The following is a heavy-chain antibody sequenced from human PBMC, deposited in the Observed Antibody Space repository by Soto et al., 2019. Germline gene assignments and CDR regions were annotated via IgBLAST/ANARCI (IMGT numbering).Heavy chain of an antibody. J-gene: IGHJ5*02. CDR2: IYYSGST. CDR3: ASPKIAFYNWFDP. CDR1: GGSISRGGYS. V-gene: IGHV4-30-2*03. Sequence: PSETLSLTWTGSGGSISRGGYSWSWVRQPPGKGLEWIGYIYYSGSTYYNPSLKSRVTISVDTSKNQFSLKLISVTAADTAVYYCASPKIAFYNWFDPWGQGTLVTVSS. D-gene: IGHD3-3*02.